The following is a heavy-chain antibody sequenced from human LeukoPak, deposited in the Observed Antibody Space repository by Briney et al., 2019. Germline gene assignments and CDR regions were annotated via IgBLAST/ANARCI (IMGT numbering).Heavy chain of an antibody. D-gene: IGHD4-17*01. Sequence: GGSLRLSCAASGFTFTTYTMNWVRQAPGKGLEWLSSISSGSSTIYYADSVKGRFTISRDNAKNSLYLKMNSLRDEDTAVYYCARDRYGDYVWDYWGQGTLVGVSS. CDR1: GFTFTTYT. CDR3: ARDRYGDYVWDY. V-gene: IGHV3-48*02. J-gene: IGHJ4*02. CDR2: ISSGSSTI.